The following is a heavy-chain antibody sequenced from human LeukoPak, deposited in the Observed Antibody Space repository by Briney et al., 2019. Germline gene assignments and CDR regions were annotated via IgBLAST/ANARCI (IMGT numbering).Heavy chain of an antibody. J-gene: IGHJ4*02. CDR3: ARPGQLGEYTPYHFDY. V-gene: IGHV5-51*01. CDR2: IYPDDSDT. CDR1: GYSFTTYW. Sequence: GESLKISCKGSGYSFTTYWIGWMRQMPGKGLEWMGIIYPDDSDTTYSPSFQGQVTISADKSISTAYVQWSSLKASDTAMYYCARPGQLGEYTPYHFDYWGQGILVTVSS. D-gene: IGHD3-16*01.